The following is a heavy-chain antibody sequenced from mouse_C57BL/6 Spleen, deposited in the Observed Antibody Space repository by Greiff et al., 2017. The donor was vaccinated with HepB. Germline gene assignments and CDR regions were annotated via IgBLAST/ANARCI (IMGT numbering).Heavy chain of an antibody. J-gene: IGHJ2*01. Sequence: VQLQQSVPWLVKPVASVKISCKASVYSFTGYYMNWVKQSTKKSLEWIGEINPSTGGTTYNQKFKAKATLTVDKSSSTAYMQLKSLTSEDSSVYYCAKRDVPPYYFHYSAQGTPLSVSP. D-gene: IGHD5-1*01. CDR3: AKRDVPPYYFHY. V-gene: IGHV1-42*01. CDR1: VYSFTGYY. CDR2: INPSTGGT.